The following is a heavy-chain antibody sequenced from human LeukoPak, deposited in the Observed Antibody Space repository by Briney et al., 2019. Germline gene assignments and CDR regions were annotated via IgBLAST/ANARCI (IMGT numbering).Heavy chain of an antibody. CDR3: ASVDYYDSHFDY. D-gene: IGHD3-22*01. V-gene: IGHV4-59*08. Sequence: SETLSLTCTVSGGSISSYYWSWIRQPPGKGLEWIGYIYYSGSTNYNPSLKSRVTISVDTSKNHFSLKLSSVTAADTAVYYCASVDYYDSHFDYWGQGTLVTVSS. CDR1: GGSISSYY. J-gene: IGHJ4*02. CDR2: IYYSGST.